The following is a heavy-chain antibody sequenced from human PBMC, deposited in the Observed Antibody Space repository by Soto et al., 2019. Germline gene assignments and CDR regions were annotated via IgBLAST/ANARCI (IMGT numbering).Heavy chain of an antibody. V-gene: IGHV3-13*01. CDR2: IGTAGDT. Sequence: GGSLRLSCAASGFTFSSYDMHWVRQATGKGLEWVSAIGTAGDTYYPGSVKGRFTISRENAKNSLYLQMNSLRAEDTAVYYCARGGTTPKTEGGYYYYYGMDVWGQGTTVTVSS. D-gene: IGHD1-26*01. J-gene: IGHJ6*02. CDR1: GFTFSSYD. CDR3: ARGGTTPKTEGGYYYYYGMDV.